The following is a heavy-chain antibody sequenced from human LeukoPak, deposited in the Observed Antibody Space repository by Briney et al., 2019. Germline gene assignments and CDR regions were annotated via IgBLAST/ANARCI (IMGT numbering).Heavy chain of an antibody. CDR3: ARDLGSGYVFFDY. CDR1: GFTFSSYR. D-gene: IGHD5-12*01. J-gene: IGHJ4*02. Sequence: GGSLRLSCAASGFTFSSYRMNWVRQAPGKGLEWVSSISSGSTYINYADSVKGRFTISRDNAKNSLYLQMNSLRAEDTAAYYCARDLGSGYVFFDYWGQGTLVTVSS. V-gene: IGHV3-21*01. CDR2: ISSGSTYI.